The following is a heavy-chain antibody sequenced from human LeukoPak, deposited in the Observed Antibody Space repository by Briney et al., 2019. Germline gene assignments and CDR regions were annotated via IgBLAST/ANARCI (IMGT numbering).Heavy chain of an antibody. V-gene: IGHV1-8*01. D-gene: IGHD1-14*01. Sequence: ASVKVSCKASAYTFTNYDINWVRQATGQGLEWMGWMNPNSGNTGYAQKSLGRVTMTRNTSISTAYMELSSLRSEDTAVYYCARGRWGTSYYGMDVWGQGTTVSVSS. CDR3: ARGRWGTSYYGMDV. CDR2: MNPNSGNT. J-gene: IGHJ6*02. CDR1: AYTFTNYD.